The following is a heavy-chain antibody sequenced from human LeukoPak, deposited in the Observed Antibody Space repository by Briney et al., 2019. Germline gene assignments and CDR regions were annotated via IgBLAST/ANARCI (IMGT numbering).Heavy chain of an antibody. Sequence: KPSETLSLTCAVYGGSFSGYYWSWIRQPPGKGLEWIGEVNHSGSTNYNPSLKSRVTISVDTSKNQFSLKLSSVTAADTAVYYCARGRPIVWAVGAIDYWGQGTLVTVSS. J-gene: IGHJ4*02. CDR2: VNHSGST. V-gene: IGHV4-34*01. CDR1: GGSFSGYY. CDR3: ARGRPIVWAVGAIDY. D-gene: IGHD1-26*01.